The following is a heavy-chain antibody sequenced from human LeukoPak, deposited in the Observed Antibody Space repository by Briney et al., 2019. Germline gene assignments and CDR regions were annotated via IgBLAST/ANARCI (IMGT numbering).Heavy chain of an antibody. CDR1: GGSISSSSYY. CDR2: IYYSGST. CDR3: ASIKALAGTTYYYYGMDV. J-gene: IGHJ6*02. V-gene: IGHV4-39*01. D-gene: IGHD6-19*01. Sequence: PSETLPLTCTVSGGSISSSSYYWGWIRQPPGKGLEWIGSIYYSGSTYYNASLKSRVTISVDTSKNQFSLRLSSVTAADTAVYYCASIKALAGTTYYYYGMDVWGQGTTVTISS.